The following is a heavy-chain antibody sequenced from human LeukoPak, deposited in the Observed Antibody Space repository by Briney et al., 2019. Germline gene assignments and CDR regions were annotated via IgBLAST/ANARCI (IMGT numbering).Heavy chain of an antibody. D-gene: IGHD4-17*01. J-gene: IGHJ2*01. CDR2: FDPEDGET. CDR1: GYTLTELS. Sequence: ASVKVSCKVSGYTLTELSMHWVRQAPGKGLEWMGGFDPEDGETIYAQKFQGRVTMTEDTSTDTAYMELSSLRSEDTAVYYCATDFYGDTYWYFDLWGRGTLVTASS. V-gene: IGHV1-24*01. CDR3: ATDFYGDTYWYFDL.